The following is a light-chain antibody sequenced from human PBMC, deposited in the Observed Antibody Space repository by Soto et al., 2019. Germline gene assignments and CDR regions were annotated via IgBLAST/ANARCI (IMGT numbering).Light chain of an antibody. J-gene: IGKJ5*01. V-gene: IGKV3D-20*02. CDR2: DAS. CDR1: QNIYSN. CDR3: QHFRA. Sequence: EIVLTQSPDTLSVSPGERATLSCRASQNIYSNIAWYQQKPGQAPRLLIYDASTRATGIPARFSGSGSGTDFTLTLSRVEPDDFAVYYCQHFRAFGQGTRLEIK.